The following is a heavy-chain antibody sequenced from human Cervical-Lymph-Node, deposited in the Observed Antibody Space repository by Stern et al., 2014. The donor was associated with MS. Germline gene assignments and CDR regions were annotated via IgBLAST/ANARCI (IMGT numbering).Heavy chain of an antibody. CDR1: GGTFSKFP. V-gene: IGHV1-69*01. Sequence: VQLVESGAEVTKPGSSVKVSCKASGGTFSKFPSSWVRQAPGQGLEWMGGLFPVFGTPTYAQEFRGMVTITADVSTSTVYMELSSLRSDDTAVYYCALSSETSDRWYSLGYDLWGQGTLFTVSS. CDR2: LFPVFGTP. CDR3: ALSSETSDRWYSLGYDL. J-gene: IGHJ5*02. D-gene: IGHD6-13*01.